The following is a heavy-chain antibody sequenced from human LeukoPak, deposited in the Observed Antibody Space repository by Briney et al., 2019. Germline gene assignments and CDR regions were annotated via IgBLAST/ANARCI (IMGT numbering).Heavy chain of an antibody. CDR2: IYHSGST. CDR3: ARVITMVRGDKGWFDP. D-gene: IGHD3-10*01. CDR1: GGSISSGGYS. J-gene: IGHJ5*02. V-gene: IGHV4-30-2*01. Sequence: NPSETLSLTCTVSGGSISSGGYSWSWIRQPPGKGLEWIGYIYHSGSTYYNPSLKSRVTISVDRSKNQFSLKLSSVTAADTAVYYCARVITMVRGDKGWFDPWGQGTLVTVSS.